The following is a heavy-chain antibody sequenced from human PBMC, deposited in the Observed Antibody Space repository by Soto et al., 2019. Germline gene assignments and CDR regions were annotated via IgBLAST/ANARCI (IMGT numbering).Heavy chain of an antibody. CDR1: GDSISSGGNY. D-gene: IGHD1-1*01. CDR3: ARGRSGGTFTY. CDR2: IYNSGSA. V-gene: IGHV4-30-2*01. Sequence: QLQLQESGSGLVKPSQTLSLTCAVSGDSISSGGNYWSWIRQPPGKGLEWIGYIYNSGSAYYNPSLKSRVAILVDRSKNQFSLNLSSVTAADTAVYFCARGRSGGTFTYWGQGTLVTVSS. J-gene: IGHJ4*02.